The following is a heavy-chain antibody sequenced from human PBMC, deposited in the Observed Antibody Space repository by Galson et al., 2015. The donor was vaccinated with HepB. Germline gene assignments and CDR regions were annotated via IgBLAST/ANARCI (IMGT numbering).Heavy chain of an antibody. V-gene: IGHV3-53*01. CDR2: IYTSGIT. Sequence: SLRLSCAASGFTVSSSYMSWVRQAPGKGLEWVSVIYTSGITFYADSVKGRFTISRDSSKNILYLQMNSLRAEDTAVYYCARSVRTYCSRASCSPYYFDYWGQGTLVTVSS. J-gene: IGHJ4*02. CDR1: GFTVSSSY. CDR3: ARSVRTYCSRASCSPYYFDY. D-gene: IGHD2-2*01.